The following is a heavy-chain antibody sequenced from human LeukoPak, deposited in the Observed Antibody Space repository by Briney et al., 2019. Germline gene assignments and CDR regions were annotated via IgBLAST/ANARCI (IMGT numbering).Heavy chain of an antibody. CDR1: GFTFSRFA. V-gene: IGHV3-23*01. D-gene: IGHD1-7*01. J-gene: IGHJ6*02. CDR2: ISYNGGSR. CDR3: AKASELGDYPNYYYYGMDV. Sequence: PGGSLRLSCAASGFTFSRFAINWVRQAPGKGLEWVSGISYNGGSRFYADSVKGRFTISRDNSKNTVSLQMNGLRGDDTAVYYCAKASELGDYPNYYYYGMDVWGQGTTVTVSS.